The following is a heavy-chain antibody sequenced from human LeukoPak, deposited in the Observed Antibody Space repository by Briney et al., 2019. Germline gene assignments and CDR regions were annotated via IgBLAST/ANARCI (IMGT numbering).Heavy chain of an antibody. CDR1: GYTFTSYY. Sequence: ASVKVSCKASGYTFTSYYMHWVRQAPGQGLEWMGIINPSGGSTSYAQKFQGRVTMTKDMSTSTVYMELSSLRSEDTAVYYCARDFSSWSPDDYWGQGTLVTVSS. CDR3: ARDFSSWSPDDY. V-gene: IGHV1-46*01. J-gene: IGHJ4*02. CDR2: INPSGGST. D-gene: IGHD6-13*01.